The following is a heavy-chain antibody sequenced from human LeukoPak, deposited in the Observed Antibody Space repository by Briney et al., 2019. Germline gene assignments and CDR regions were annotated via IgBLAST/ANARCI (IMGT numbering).Heavy chain of an antibody. V-gene: IGHV4-39*07. J-gene: IGHJ6*03. CDR2: IYYSGST. CDR1: GGSISSSSYY. D-gene: IGHD3-10*01. Sequence: PSETLSLTCTVSGGSISSSSYYWGWIRQPPGKGLEWIGSIYYSGSTYYNPSLKSRVTISVDTSKNQFSLKLSSVTAADTAVYYCAREASVLLWFGELLDYMDVWGKGTTVTVSS. CDR3: AREASVLLWFGELLDYMDV.